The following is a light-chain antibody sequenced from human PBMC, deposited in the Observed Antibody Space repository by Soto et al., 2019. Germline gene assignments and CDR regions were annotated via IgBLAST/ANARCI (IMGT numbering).Light chain of an antibody. CDR3: QQSYSTVRT. Sequence: DIQMTQSPSSLSASVGDRVTITCRASQSISSYLNWYQQKPGKAPKLLIYAASSLQSGVPSRFSGSGSGTDFTLTISNLQPEDFATYYCQQSYSTVRTFGQGTKVEIK. J-gene: IGKJ1*01. CDR2: AAS. V-gene: IGKV1-39*01. CDR1: QSISSY.